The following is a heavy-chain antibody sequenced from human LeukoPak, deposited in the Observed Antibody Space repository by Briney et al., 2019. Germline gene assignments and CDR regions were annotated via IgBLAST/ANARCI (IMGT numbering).Heavy chain of an antibody. CDR2: ISTYNGNT. Sequence: ASVKVSCKASGYTFTSYGISWVRQAPGQGLEWMGWISTYNGNTNCAQKLQGRVTMTTDTSTSIAYMELRSLRSDDTAVYYCAREGSPFYYYYMDVWGKGTTVTVSS. CDR3: AREGSPFYYYYMDV. V-gene: IGHV1-18*01. CDR1: GYTFTSYG. J-gene: IGHJ6*03. D-gene: IGHD2-15*01.